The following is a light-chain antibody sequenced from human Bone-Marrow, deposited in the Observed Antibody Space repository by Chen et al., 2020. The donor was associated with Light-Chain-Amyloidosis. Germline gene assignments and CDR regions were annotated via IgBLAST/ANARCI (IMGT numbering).Light chain of an antibody. CDR1: DLPTKY. CDR2: RDT. V-gene: IGLV3-25*03. Sequence: ELTQPPPMSVSPGQTARITCSGDDLPTKYAYWYQQKPGQAPVLVIHRDTERPSGISERFSGSSSGTTATLTISGVQAEDEADYHCQSADSSGTYEVIFGGGTKLTVL. CDR3: QSADSSGTYEVI. J-gene: IGLJ2*01.